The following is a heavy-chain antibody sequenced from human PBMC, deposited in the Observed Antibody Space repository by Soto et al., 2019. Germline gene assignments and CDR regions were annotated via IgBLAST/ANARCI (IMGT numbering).Heavy chain of an antibody. V-gene: IGHV5-51*01. CDR2: IYPGDSDT. Sequence: GESLKISCKGSGYSFTSYWIGWVRQMPGKGLEWMGIIYPGDSDTRYSPSFQGQVTISADKSISTAYLQWSSLKASDTAMYYCAREGGMATIHDAFDIWGHGTMVTASS. D-gene: IGHD5-12*01. CDR3: AREGGMATIHDAFDI. J-gene: IGHJ3*02. CDR1: GYSFTSYW.